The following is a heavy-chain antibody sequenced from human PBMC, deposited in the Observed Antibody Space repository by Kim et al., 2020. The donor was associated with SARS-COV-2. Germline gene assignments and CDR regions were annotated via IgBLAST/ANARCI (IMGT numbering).Heavy chain of an antibody. Sequence: GGSLRLSCTASGFTFGDYAMSWVRQAPGKGLEWVGFIRSKAYGGTTEYAASVKGRFTISRDDSKSIAYLQMNSLKTEDTAVYYCTTGLVVPAATLLGYWGQGTLVTVSS. D-gene: IGHD2-2*01. V-gene: IGHV3-49*04. J-gene: IGHJ4*02. CDR3: TTGLVVPAATLLGY. CDR2: IRSKAYGGTT. CDR1: GFTFGDYA.